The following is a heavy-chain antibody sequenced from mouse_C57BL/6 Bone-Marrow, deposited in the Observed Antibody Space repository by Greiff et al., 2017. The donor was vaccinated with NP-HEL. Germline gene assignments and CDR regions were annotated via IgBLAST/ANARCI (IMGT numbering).Heavy chain of an antibody. CDR3: ACFCYAGYFLYFAV. V-gene: IGHV1-53*01. D-gene: IGHD2-3*01. Sequence: VQLQQPGTELVKPGASVKLSCKASGYTFTSYWMHWVKQRPGQGLEWIGTINPTNGGTNYNEKFTSKATLTVDKFSSTAYMQLISLTSDYSAVYSCACFCYAGYFLYFAVWGTGTTVTVSA. J-gene: IGHJ1*03. CDR1: GYTFTSYW. CDR2: INPTNGGT.